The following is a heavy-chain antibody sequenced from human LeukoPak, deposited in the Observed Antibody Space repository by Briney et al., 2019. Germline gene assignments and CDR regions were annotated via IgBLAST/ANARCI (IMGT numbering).Heavy chain of an antibody. Sequence: SETLSLTCTVSGGSISSYYWSWIRQPPGKGLEWIGYIYYSGSTNYNPSLKSRVTISVDTSKNQFSLKLSSVTAADTAVYYCAKDFYYYGMDVWGQGTTVTVSS. CDR1: GGSISSYY. CDR2: IYYSGST. V-gene: IGHV4-59*01. J-gene: IGHJ6*02. CDR3: AKDFYYYGMDV.